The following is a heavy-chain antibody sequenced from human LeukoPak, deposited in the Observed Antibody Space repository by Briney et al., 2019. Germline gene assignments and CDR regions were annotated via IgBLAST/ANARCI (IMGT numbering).Heavy chain of an antibody. Sequence: PGGSLRLSCAASGFTFSSYVMHWVRQAPGKGLEWVAVISYDGSNKYYADSVKGRFTISRDNSKNTLYLQMNSLRAEDTAVYYCTKDSRRRKTYYYDSSALYFFDYWGQGTLVTVSS. D-gene: IGHD3-22*01. CDR2: ISYDGSNK. J-gene: IGHJ4*02. CDR1: GFTFSSYV. CDR3: TKDSRRRKTYYYDSSALYFFDY. V-gene: IGHV3-30*04.